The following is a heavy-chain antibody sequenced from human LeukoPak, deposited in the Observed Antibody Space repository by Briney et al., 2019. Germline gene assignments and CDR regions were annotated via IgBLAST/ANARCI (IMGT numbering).Heavy chain of an antibody. Sequence: GASVKVSCKASGYTFTSYYMHSVRQAPGQGLEWMGIINPSGGSTSYAQKFQGRVTMTRDTSTSTVYMELSSLRSEDTAVYYCARDKSSPEYYYDSSGYYSNWGQGTLVTVSS. CDR2: INPSGGST. CDR1: GYTFTSYY. J-gene: IGHJ4*02. CDR3: ARDKSSPEYYYDSSGYYSN. V-gene: IGHV1-46*03. D-gene: IGHD3-22*01.